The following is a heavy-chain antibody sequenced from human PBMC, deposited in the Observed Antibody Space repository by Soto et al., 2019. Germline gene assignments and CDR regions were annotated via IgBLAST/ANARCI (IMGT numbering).Heavy chain of an antibody. D-gene: IGHD3-3*01. J-gene: IGHJ4*02. CDR2: IYPGDSDT. CDR3: ARQDFWSGSSGSHRAEKYD. CDR1: GYSFTSYW. Sequence: GESLKISCKGSGYSFTSYWIGWVRQMPGKGLEWMGIIYPGDSDTRYSPSFQGQVTISADKSISTAYLQWSSLKASDTAMYYCARQDFWSGSSGSHRAEKYDWGQGTLVTVSS. V-gene: IGHV5-51*01.